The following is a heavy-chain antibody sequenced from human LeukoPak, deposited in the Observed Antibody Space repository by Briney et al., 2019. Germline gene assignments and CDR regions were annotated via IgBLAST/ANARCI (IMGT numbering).Heavy chain of an antibody. D-gene: IGHD3-10*01. CDR3: ARNQYHYYGSGTYSPNWFDP. Sequence: SETLSLTCTVSGGSISSYYWSWIRQPPGKGLEWIGYIYYSGSTYYNPSLKSRVTISVDTSKTQFSLKLSSVTAADTAVYYCARNQYHYYGSGTYSPNWFDPWGQGTLVTVSS. CDR1: GGSISSYY. CDR2: IYYSGST. V-gene: IGHV4-59*06. J-gene: IGHJ5*02.